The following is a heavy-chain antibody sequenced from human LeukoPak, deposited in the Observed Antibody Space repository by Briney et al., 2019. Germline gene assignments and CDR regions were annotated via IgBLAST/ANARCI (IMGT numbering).Heavy chain of an antibody. CDR3: ARDRIRGVGGFDP. J-gene: IGHJ5*02. CDR1: GGSISSSSHY. V-gene: IGHV4-39*07. D-gene: IGHD3-10*01. CDR2: ISYSGTT. Sequence: PSETLSLTCTVSGGSISSSSHYWGWIRQPPGKGLEWIGTISYSGTTYYNLSLKRRVTISVDTSKNQFSLRLRSVTAADAAVYCCARDRIRGVGGFDPWGQGTLVTVSS.